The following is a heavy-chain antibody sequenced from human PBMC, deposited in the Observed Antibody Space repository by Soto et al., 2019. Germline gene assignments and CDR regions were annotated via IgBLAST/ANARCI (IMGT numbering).Heavy chain of an antibody. CDR3: AIGDCSSTSCYSSYYYYYMDV. D-gene: IGHD2-2*02. Sequence: SETLSLTCTVSGGSISSSSYYWGWIRQPPGKGLEWIGSIYYSGSTYYNPSLKSRVTISVDTSKKQFSLKLSSVTAADTAMYYFAIGDCSSTSCYSSYYYYYMDVWGKGTTVTVSS. J-gene: IGHJ6*03. CDR1: GGSISSSSYY. CDR2: IYYSGST. V-gene: IGHV4-39*01.